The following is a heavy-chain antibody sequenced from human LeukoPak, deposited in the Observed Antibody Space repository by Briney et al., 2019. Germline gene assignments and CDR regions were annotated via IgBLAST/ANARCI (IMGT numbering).Heavy chain of an antibody. Sequence: VASVKLSCKASGGTFSSYTISWVRHAPGQGLEWMGRIIPILGIANYAQKFQGRVTITADESTSTAYMELSSLRSEDTAVYYCATSIAAAGTPLDYWGQGTLVTVSS. CDR1: GGTFSSYT. CDR2: IIPILGIA. D-gene: IGHD6-13*01. J-gene: IGHJ4*02. V-gene: IGHV1-69*02. CDR3: ATSIAAAGTPLDY.